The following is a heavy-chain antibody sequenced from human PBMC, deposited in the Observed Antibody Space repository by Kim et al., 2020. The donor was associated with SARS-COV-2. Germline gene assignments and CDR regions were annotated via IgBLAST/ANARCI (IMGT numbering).Heavy chain of an antibody. CDR1: GFAFSSYA. V-gene: IGHV3-23*01. CDR3: HGGDS. J-gene: IGHJ5*01. CDR2: ISSSGRT. Sequence: GGSLRLSCAASGFAFSSYAMTWVRQAPGKGLEWVSTISSSGRTHYADSVKGRFTISRDNSKDTLYLHMTSLRADDTAAYYCHGGDSWGQGTLVTVSS. D-gene: IGHD4-17*01.